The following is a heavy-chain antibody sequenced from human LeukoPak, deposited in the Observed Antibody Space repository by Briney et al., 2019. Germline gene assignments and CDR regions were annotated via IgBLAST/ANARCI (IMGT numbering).Heavy chain of an antibody. Sequence: GGSLRLSCAASGFTFSRYWMTWVPQAPGKGLEWVANLNQDGREKYYMDSVTGRFTISRDNAKNSVFLQMNSLGADDTAVYYCARDFGTTGYDLLDPWGQGTLVTVSS. V-gene: IGHV3-7*01. CDR1: GFTFSRYW. CDR3: ARDFGTTGYDLLDP. CDR2: LNQDGREK. D-gene: IGHD5-12*01. J-gene: IGHJ5*02.